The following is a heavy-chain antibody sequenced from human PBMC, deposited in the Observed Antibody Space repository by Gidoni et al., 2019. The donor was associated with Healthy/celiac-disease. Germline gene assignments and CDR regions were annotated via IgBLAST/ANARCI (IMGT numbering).Heavy chain of an antibody. J-gene: IGHJ6*02. D-gene: IGHD2-2*01. V-gene: IGHV3-7*01. Sequence: EVQLVASGGGLVQPGGSLRLSCAASGFPFSSSWISWVRQAPGKGLEWVANIKHDGSEKYYVDSVKGRFTISRDNAKNSLYLQMNSLRAEDTAVYYCARPFCSSTSCYHYYYYGMDVWGQGTTVTVSS. CDR2: IKHDGSEK. CDR1: GFPFSSSW. CDR3: ARPFCSSTSCYHYYYYGMDV.